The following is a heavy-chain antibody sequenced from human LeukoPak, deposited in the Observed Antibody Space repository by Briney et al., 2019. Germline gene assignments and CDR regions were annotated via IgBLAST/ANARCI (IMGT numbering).Heavy chain of an antibody. Sequence: GGSLRLSCAASGFTFSSYAMSWVRQAPGRGLEWVSAISGSCGSTYYADSVKGRFTISRDNSKNTLYLQMNSLRAEDTAVYYCAKESSSPTVSGSAPREIYYYYGMDVWGQGTTVTVSS. V-gene: IGHV3-23*01. J-gene: IGHJ6*02. D-gene: IGHD3-10*01. CDR1: GFTFSSYA. CDR2: ISGSCGST. CDR3: AKESSSPTVSGSAPREIYYYYGMDV.